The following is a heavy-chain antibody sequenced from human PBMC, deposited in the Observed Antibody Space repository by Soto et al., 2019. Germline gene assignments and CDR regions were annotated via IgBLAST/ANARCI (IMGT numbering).Heavy chain of an antibody. V-gene: IGHV4-31*03. CDR2: IYYSGST. CDR3: ARLRYCSSTSCHRFDP. CDR1: GGSISSGGYY. J-gene: IGHJ5*02. Sequence: QVQLQESGPGLVKPSQTLSLTCTVSGGSISSGGYYWSWIRQHPGKGLEWIGHIYYSGSTYYNPSLKSRVIISVDTSKNQFSLKLSSVTAADTAVYYCARLRYCSSTSCHRFDPWGQGTLVTVSS. D-gene: IGHD2-2*02.